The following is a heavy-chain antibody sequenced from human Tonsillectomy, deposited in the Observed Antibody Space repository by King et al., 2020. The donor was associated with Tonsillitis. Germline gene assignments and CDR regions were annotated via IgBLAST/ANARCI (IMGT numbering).Heavy chain of an antibody. V-gene: IGHV4-61*02. CDR1: GASISGGSYY. D-gene: IGHD6-19*01. CDR2: IYTTGNT. CDR3: ARSGYSSGYQDF. Sequence: VQLQESGPGLVKPSQTLSLTCTVSGASISGGSYYWSWIRQPAGKGLEWIGRIYTTGNTNYNPSLKSRVTMSVDTSKNQFSLMLNSVTAADTAVYYCARSGYSSGYQDFWDQGTLVTVSS. J-gene: IGHJ4*02.